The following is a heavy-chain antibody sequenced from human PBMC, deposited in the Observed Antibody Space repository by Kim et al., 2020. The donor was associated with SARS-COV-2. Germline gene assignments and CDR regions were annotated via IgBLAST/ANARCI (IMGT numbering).Heavy chain of an antibody. D-gene: IGHD3-10*01. CDR3: AREGVEVRGVIINAFDI. V-gene: IGHV1-18*01. J-gene: IGHJ3*02. Sequence: LQGRVTMTTDTSTSTAYMELRSLRSDDTAVYYCAREGVEVRGVIINAFDIWGQGTMVTVSS.